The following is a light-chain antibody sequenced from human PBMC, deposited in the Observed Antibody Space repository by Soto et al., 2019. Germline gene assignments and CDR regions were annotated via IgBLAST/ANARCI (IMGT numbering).Light chain of an antibody. Sequence: IQLTQSPSSLSAFVGDRVTITCRASEGINNLLAWYQQYPGKAPKVLIYAASTLQRGVPSRFSGSGFGTDFTLTISVLQPEDFATYYSQHFKSFPITIGQGTRLDIK. CDR3: QHFKSFPIT. J-gene: IGKJ5*01. V-gene: IGKV1-9*01. CDR2: AAS. CDR1: EGINNL.